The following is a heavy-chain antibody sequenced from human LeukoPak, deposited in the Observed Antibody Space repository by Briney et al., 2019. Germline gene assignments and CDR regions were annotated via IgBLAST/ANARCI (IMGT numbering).Heavy chain of an antibody. CDR3: AKADRYYGSGSYYSNFDY. CDR2: ISGSGGST. J-gene: IGHJ4*02. V-gene: IGHV3-23*01. CDR1: GFTFSSYA. D-gene: IGHD3-10*01. Sequence: GGSLRLSCAASGFTFSSYAMRWVRQAPGKGLEWVSAISGSGGSTYYADSVKGRFTISRDNSKNTLYLQMSSLRAEDTAVYYCAKADRYYGSGSYYSNFDYWGQGTLVTVSS.